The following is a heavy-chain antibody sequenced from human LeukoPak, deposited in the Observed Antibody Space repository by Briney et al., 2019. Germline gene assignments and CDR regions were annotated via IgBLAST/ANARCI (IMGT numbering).Heavy chain of an antibody. V-gene: IGHV1-2*06. CDR1: GYTFTGYY. CDR2: INPNSGGT. CDR3: ARGSGSLVATDQDFDY. D-gene: IGHD1-26*01. Sequence: ASVKVSCKASGYTFTGYYMHWVRQAPGQGLEWMGRINPNSGGTNYAQKFQGRVTMTRDTSISTAYMELSRLRSDDTAVYYCARGSGSLVATDQDFDYWGQGTLVTVSS. J-gene: IGHJ4*02.